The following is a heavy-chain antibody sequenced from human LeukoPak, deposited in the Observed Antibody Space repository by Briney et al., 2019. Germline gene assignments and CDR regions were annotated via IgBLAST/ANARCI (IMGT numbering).Heavy chain of an antibody. V-gene: IGHV1-69*13. CDR3: ARGYCSGGSCYSEVRFDP. D-gene: IGHD2-15*01. CDR2: IIPIFGTA. Sequence: ASVKVSCKASGGTFSSYAISWVRQAPGQGLEWMGGIIPIFGTANYAQKFQGRVTITADESTSTAYMELSSLRSEDTAVYYCARGYCSGGSCYSEVRFDPWGQGTLVTVSS. J-gene: IGHJ5*02. CDR1: GGTFSSYA.